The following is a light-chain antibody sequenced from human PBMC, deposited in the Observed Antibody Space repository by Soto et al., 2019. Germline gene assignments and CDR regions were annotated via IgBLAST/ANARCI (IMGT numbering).Light chain of an antibody. CDR1: QSVSNN. Sequence: EIVMTQSPGTLSVSPGERATLSCRASQSVSNNLAWYQQKPGQAPRLLIYDAFSRATGIPARFSGSGSGTEFTLTISRLEPEDFAVYYCQQYGSSGTFGQGTKVDIK. V-gene: IGKV3-20*01. CDR2: DAF. J-gene: IGKJ1*01. CDR3: QQYGSSGT.